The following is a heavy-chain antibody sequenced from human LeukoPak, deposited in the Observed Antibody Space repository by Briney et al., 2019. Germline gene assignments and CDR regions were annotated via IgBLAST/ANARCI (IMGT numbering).Heavy chain of an antibody. CDR3: GRVGYCSSTSCFDY. D-gene: IGHD2-2*01. J-gene: IGHJ4*02. V-gene: IGHV1-18*01. CDR1: GYTFTIYG. Sequence: ASVTVSCTASGYTFTIYGISWVRQAPGQGLEWMGWISAYNGNTNSAQKLQGRVTMTTDTSTSTAYMELRSLRSDDTAVYYCGRVGYCSSTSCFDYWGQGTLVTVSS. CDR2: ISAYNGNT.